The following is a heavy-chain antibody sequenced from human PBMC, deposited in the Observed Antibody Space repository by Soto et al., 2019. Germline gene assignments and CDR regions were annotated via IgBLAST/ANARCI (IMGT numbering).Heavy chain of an antibody. CDR3: ARDLEGLVIWGFDI. CDR2: IWYDGSNK. V-gene: IGHV3-33*01. Sequence: QVQLVESGGGVVQPGRSLRLSCAASGFTFSSYGMHWVRQAPGKGLEWVAVIWYDGSNKYYADSVKGRFTISRDNSKNTLYLQMNSLRAEDTAVYYWARDLEGLVIWGFDIWGQGTMVTVSS. D-gene: IGHD6-19*01. J-gene: IGHJ3*02. CDR1: GFTFSSYG.